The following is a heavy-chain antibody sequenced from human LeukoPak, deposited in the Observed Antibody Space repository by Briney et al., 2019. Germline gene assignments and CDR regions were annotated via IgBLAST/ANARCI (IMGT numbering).Heavy chain of an antibody. D-gene: IGHD6-13*01. J-gene: IGHJ4*02. CDR2: IYHSGST. V-gene: IGHV4-30-2*01. CDR3: ARGYGSSSGRPYFDS. CDR1: GGSISSGGYY. Sequence: SQTLSLTCTVSGGSISSGGYYWSWIRQPPGKGLEWIGYIYHSGSTYYNPSLKSRVTISVDRSKNQFSLKLSSVTAADTVVYYCARGYGSSSGRPYFDSWGQGTLVTVAP.